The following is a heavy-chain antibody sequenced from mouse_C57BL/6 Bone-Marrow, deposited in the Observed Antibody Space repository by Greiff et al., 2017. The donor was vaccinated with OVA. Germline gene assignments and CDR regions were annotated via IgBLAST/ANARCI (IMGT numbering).Heavy chain of an antibody. V-gene: IGHV5-6*01. J-gene: IGHJ3*01. CDR3: ARRYYGPWFAY. CDR2: ISSGGSYT. CDR1: GFTFSSYG. D-gene: IGHD1-1*01. Sequence: EVQLVESGGDLVKPGGSLKLSCAASGFTFSSYGMSWVRQTPDKRLEWVATISSGGSYTYYPASVKGRFTISRDNAKNTLYLQMSSLKSEDTAMYYCARRYYGPWFAYWGQGTLVTVSA.